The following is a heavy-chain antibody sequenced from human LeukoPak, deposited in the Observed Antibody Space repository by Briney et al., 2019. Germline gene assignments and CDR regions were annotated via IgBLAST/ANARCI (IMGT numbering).Heavy chain of an antibody. D-gene: IGHD6-13*01. CDR3: ARDVINAAAGQPGADY. CDR2: IYSSGST. J-gene: IGHJ4*02. V-gene: IGHV4-4*07. CDR1: GGSFSSYY. Sequence: SETLSLTCTVSGGSFSSYYWSWIRQPVGKGLEWIGRIYSSGSTNYNPSLKSRVIMSIDTSKNQFSLKVRSVTAADTAVYYCARDVINAAAGQPGADYWGQGTLVTVSS.